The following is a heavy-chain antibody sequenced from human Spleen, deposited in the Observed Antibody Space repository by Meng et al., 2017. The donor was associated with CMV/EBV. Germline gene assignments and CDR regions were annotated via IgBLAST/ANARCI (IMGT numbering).Heavy chain of an antibody. V-gene: IGHV1-69*01. CDR2: IIPIFGTA. CDR1: GGTFSSYA. D-gene: IGHD2-2*01. Sequence: QVRLVECGGEVKKPGCSVKVSCKASGGTFSSYAISWVRQAPGQGLEWMGGIIPIFGTANYAQKFQGRVTITADESTSTAYMELSSLRSEDTAVYYCARDHLRGIVVVPAFDYWGQGTLVSVSS. CDR3: ARDHLRGIVVVPAFDY. J-gene: IGHJ4*02.